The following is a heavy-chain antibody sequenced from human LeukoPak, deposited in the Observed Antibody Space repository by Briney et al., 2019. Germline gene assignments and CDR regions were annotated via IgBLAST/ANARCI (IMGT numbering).Heavy chain of an antibody. CDR3: ARLLLVEGVMRFDY. CDR1: GGSMNTYY. CDR2: IHSRGST. V-gene: IGHV4-59*08. J-gene: IGHJ4*02. D-gene: IGHD3-16*01. Sequence: PSETLSLTCTVSGGSMNTYYWSWLRQPPGKGLEWIGYIHSRGSTNYKPSLKSRVTVSEDPSRNQFSLKLTSMTAADTAVYFCARLLLVEGVMRFDYWGQGMLVTVSS.